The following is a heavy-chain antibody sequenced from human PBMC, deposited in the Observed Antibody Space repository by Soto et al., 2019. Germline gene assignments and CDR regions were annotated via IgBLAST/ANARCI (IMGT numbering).Heavy chain of an antibody. V-gene: IGHV3-33*01. Sequence: GGSLRLSCAASGFTFSSYGMHWVRQAPGKGLEWVAVIWYDGSNKYYADSVKGRFTISRDNSKNTLYLQMNSLRAEDTAVYYCARESITMVRGVIPQRRIDYWGQGTLVTVSS. D-gene: IGHD3-10*01. J-gene: IGHJ4*02. CDR3: ARESITMVRGVIPQRRIDY. CDR2: IWYDGSNK. CDR1: GFTFSSYG.